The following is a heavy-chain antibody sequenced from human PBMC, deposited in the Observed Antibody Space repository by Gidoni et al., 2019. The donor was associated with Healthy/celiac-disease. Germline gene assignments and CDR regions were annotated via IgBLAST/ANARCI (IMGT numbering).Heavy chain of an antibody. CDR3: ARYRYNWNDRYFDY. J-gene: IGHJ4*02. V-gene: IGHV4-59*01. CDR1: GGSISSYY. CDR2: IYYRGST. Sequence: QVQLQESGPGLVKPSETLALTCTGSGGSISSYYWSWIRQPPGKGLEWIGYIYYRGSTNYNPSLKSRVTISVDTSKHQFSLMLSSVTAADTAVYYCARYRYNWNDRYFDYWGQGTLVTVSS. D-gene: IGHD1-1*01.